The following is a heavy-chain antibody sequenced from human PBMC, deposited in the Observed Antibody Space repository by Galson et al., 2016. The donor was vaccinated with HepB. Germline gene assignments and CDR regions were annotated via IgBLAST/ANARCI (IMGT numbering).Heavy chain of an antibody. CDR3: AKYRQGDFDY. Sequence: SLRLSCAASGFTFSTSWMSWVRQAPGKGLEWVASIKQDGSEKYYVDSVRGRFTISRDNAKNSLYLQMNSLRAEDTAVYYCAKYRQGDFDYWGQGTLVTVSS. J-gene: IGHJ4*02. D-gene: IGHD3-16*02. CDR1: GFTFSTSW. V-gene: IGHV3-7*01. CDR2: IKQDGSEK.